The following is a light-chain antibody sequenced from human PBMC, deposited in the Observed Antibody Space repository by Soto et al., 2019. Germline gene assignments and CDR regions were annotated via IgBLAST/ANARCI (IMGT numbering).Light chain of an antibody. CDR3: QQDNSWPRT. CDR1: QSVSSN. V-gene: IGKV3-15*01. Sequence: EIVMTQSPGTLSVSPGERATLSCRASQSVSSNLTWYQQKPGQAPRLLIYGASTRATGMPARFSGSASGTEFTLTISSLQSEDFAVYYCQQDNSWPRTFGQGTKVEIK. J-gene: IGKJ1*01. CDR2: GAS.